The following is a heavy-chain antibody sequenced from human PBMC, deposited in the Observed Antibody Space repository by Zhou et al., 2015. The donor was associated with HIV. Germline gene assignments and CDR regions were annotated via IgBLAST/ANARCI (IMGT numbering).Heavy chain of an antibody. CDR1: GGTFSSYA. CDR2: IIPIFGTA. D-gene: IGHD6-19*01. V-gene: IGHV1-69*01. Sequence: QVQLVQSGAEVKKPGSSVKVSCKASGGTFSSYAISWVRQAPGQGLEWMGGIIPIFGTANYAQKFQGRVTITADESTSTAYMELSSLRSEDTAVYYCARSLPYSSGWYGDWFDPWGQGTLVTVSS. CDR3: ARSLPYSSGWYGDWFDP. J-gene: IGHJ5*02.